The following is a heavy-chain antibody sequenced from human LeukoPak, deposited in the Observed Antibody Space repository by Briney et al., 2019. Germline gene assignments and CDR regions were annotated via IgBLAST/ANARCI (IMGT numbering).Heavy chain of an antibody. CDR3: ASYSSGYTNFDY. D-gene: IGHD3-22*01. CDR1: DGSISSYY. V-gene: IGHV4-4*09. CDR2: IYTSGNT. Sequence: SETLSLTCTVSDGSISSYYWSWIRQPPGKGLEWIGYIYTSGNTNYNPSLKSRVTISVDTSKNQFSLKLSSVTAADTAVYYCASYSSGYTNFDYWGQGTLVTVSS. J-gene: IGHJ4*02.